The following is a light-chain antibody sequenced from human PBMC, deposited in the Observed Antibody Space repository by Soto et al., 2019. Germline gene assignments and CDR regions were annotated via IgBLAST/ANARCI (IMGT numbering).Light chain of an antibody. CDR1: QSVFSY. CDR2: GAS. Sequence: EILLTQSPATMSMSPGERATLSCRASQSVFSYLAWYQQKPGQAPRLLIYGASTRATGVPARFSGSGSGTGFTLTISSLQTEDFAVYYCHQYNNWPPWTFGQGTKVDIK. CDR3: HQYNNWPPWT. V-gene: IGKV3-15*01. J-gene: IGKJ1*01.